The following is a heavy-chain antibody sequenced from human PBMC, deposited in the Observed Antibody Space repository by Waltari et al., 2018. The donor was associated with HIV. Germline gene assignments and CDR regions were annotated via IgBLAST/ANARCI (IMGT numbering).Heavy chain of an antibody. J-gene: IGHJ4*02. CDR3: TRGRSFMTTVTSGTY. D-gene: IGHD4-17*01. V-gene: IGHV3-21*01. CDR2: ISRSSSYI. Sequence: EVQLVESGGGLVKPGGSLRLSCAASGFTFSYYSMNWVRQAPGKWIEWLLSISRSSSYIYHEDSVKGRFTISRDNAKSSLYLQMTRRRGEDTAVYYCTRGRSFMTTVTSGTYWGQGALVTVSS. CDR1: GFTFSYYS.